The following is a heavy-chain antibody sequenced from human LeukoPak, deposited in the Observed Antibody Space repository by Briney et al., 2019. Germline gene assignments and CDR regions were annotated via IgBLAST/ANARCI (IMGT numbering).Heavy chain of an antibody. J-gene: IGHJ3*02. Sequence: SETLSLTCAVYGGSFSGYYWGWIRQPPGEGLEWIGNIYYSGSTHYSPSLKSRVTISVDTSKNHFSLKLSSVTAADTAVYYCARDYYGSGSYRRIDAFDIWGQGRMVTVSS. D-gene: IGHD3-10*01. CDR3: ARDYYGSGSYRRIDAFDI. CDR1: GGSFSGYY. CDR2: IYYSGST. V-gene: IGHV4-34*01.